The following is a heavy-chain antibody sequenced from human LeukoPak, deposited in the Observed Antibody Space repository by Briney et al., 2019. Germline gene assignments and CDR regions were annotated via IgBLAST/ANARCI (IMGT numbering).Heavy chain of an antibody. V-gene: IGHV3-21*01. CDR3: ARDSLTLIVGRQRRGLDY. J-gene: IGHJ4*02. Sequence: GGSLRLSCAASGFTFSSYSMNWVRQAPGKGLEWVSSIRSSASYINYADSVKGRFTISRDNAKNSLFLQINSLRAEDTAIYYCARDSLTLIVGRQRRGLDYWGQGTLVTVSS. CDR1: GFTFSSYS. CDR2: IRSSASYI. D-gene: IGHD3-22*01.